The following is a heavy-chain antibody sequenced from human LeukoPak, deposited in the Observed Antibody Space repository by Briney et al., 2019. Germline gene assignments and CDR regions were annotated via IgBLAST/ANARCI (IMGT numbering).Heavy chain of an antibody. CDR2: INHSGST. J-gene: IGHJ4*02. CDR3: ARGPYYEGYFDY. V-gene: IGHV4-34*01. Sequence: PSETLSLTCAVYGGSFSDHYWSWFRQPPGKGLEWIGEINHSGSTNYNPSLKSRVTISVDTSKNQFSLKLSSVTAADTAVYYCARGPYYEGYFDYWGQGTLVTVSS. CDR1: GGSFSDHY. D-gene: IGHD3-22*01.